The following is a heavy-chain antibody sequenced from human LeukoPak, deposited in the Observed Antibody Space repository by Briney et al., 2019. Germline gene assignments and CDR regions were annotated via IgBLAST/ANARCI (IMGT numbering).Heavy chain of an antibody. J-gene: IGHJ5*02. Sequence: ASLKVSCTASRYTLTSYGISRVRQAPGHGLEWMGGISTYNVNTNYAQKLQGRVTITTDTSTTTAHTELRGLRSHDTTGCYSARVYSSGGPGVSWFDPWGQGTLVTVSS. CDR3: ARVYSSGGPGVSWFDP. D-gene: IGHD6-19*01. V-gene: IGHV1-18*01. CDR1: RYTLTSYG. CDR2: ISTYNVNT.